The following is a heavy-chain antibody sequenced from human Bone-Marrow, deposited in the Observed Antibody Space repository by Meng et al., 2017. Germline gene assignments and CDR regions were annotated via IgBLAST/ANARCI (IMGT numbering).Heavy chain of an antibody. V-gene: IGHV3-48*03. CDR2: ISSSGSTI. Sequence: GGSLRLSCAASGFTFSSYEMNWVRQAPGKGLEWVSYISSSGSTISYADSVKGRFTISRDNAKNSLYLQMNSLRAEDTAVYYCAREGGSMGYYYDSSGYAPYFDYWGQGTRVTVSS. D-gene: IGHD3-22*01. J-gene: IGHJ4*02. CDR1: GFTFSSYE. CDR3: AREGGSMGYYYDSSGYAPYFDY.